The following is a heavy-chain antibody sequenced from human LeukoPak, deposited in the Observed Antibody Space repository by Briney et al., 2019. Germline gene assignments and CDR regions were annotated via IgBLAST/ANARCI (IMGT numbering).Heavy chain of an antibody. CDR2: VYYSGNT. D-gene: IGHD5-24*01. CDR1: GGSTSSSSYY. Sequence: SETLSLTCTVSGGSTSSSSYYWGWIRQPPGKGLEWIGSVYYSGNTYYSPSLKSRVTISVDTSKNQFSLKLSSVTAADTAMYYCARQRDGYNFIYFDYWGQGTLVPVSS. V-gene: IGHV4-39*01. CDR3: ARQRDGYNFIYFDY. J-gene: IGHJ4*02.